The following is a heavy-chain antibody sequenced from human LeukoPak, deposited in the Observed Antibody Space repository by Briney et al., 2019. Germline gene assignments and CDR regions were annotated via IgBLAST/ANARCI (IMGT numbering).Heavy chain of an antibody. Sequence: GGSLRLSCAASGFTFSSYGMHWVRQAPGKGLEWVAFIRYDGSNKYYADSVKGRFTISRDNSKNTLYLQMNSLRAEDTAVYYCAKDYYDSSGYWSLFDYWGQGTLVTVSS. CDR1: GFTFSSYG. CDR3: AKDYYDSSGYWSLFDY. V-gene: IGHV3-30*02. D-gene: IGHD3-22*01. J-gene: IGHJ4*02. CDR2: IRYDGSNK.